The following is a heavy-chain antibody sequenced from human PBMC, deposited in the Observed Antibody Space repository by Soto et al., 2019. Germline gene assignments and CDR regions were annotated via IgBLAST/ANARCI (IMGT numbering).Heavy chain of an antibody. J-gene: IGHJ4*02. CDR1: GYTFTGYY. Sequence: QVQLVQSGAEVKKPGASVKVSCKASGYTFTGYYMHWVRQAPGQGLEWMGWINPNSGGTNYAQKFQGRVTMTSDPAISPAYLELSRLRSDATAVYYGARDENPTYYYDSSGPSGYWGQGTLVTVSS. CDR2: INPNSGGT. CDR3: ARDENPTYYYDSSGPSGY. D-gene: IGHD3-22*01. V-gene: IGHV1-2*02.